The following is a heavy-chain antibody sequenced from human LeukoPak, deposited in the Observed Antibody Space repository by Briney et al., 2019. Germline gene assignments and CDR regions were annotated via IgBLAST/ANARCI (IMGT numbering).Heavy chain of an antibody. V-gene: IGHV3-30*04. CDR3: LKGRGYYGWDHFDI. J-gene: IGHJ3*02. D-gene: IGHD3-3*01. Sequence: GGSLRLSCAASGFTFSTYATHCVRQAPGKGLEWVADISNDGNNKFYADSVKGRFTISRDDSKHTLYLQMNSLRTEDTSVYYCLKGRGYYGWDHFDIWGQGTMVTVSS. CDR2: ISNDGNNK. CDR1: GFTFSTYA.